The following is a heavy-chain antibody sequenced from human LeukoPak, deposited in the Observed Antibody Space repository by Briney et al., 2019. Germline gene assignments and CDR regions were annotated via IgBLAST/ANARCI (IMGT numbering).Heavy chain of an antibody. CDR3: ASDYYDSSGYYWYFDL. CDR1: GYSISSGYY. V-gene: IGHV4-38-2*01. D-gene: IGHD3-22*01. Sequence: PSETLSLTCAVSGYSISSGYYWGWIPQPPGKGLEWIGSIYHSGSTYYNPSLKSRVTISVDTSKNQFSLKLSSVTAADTAVYYCASDYYDSSGYYWYFDLWGRGTLVTVSS. J-gene: IGHJ2*01. CDR2: IYHSGST.